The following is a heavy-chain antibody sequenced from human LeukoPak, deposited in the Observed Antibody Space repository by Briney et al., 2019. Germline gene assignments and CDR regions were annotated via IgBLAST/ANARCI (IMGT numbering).Heavy chain of an antibody. J-gene: IGHJ5*02. CDR1: GGSISSGGYY. Sequence: SETLSLTCTVSGGSISSGGYYWSWIRQPPGKGLEWIGYIYHSGSTYYNPSLKSRATISVDRSKNQFSLKLSSVTAADTAVYYCARSYRDFGNWFDPWGQGTLVTVSS. V-gene: IGHV4-30-2*01. CDR3: ARSYRDFGNWFDP. CDR2: IYHSGST. D-gene: IGHD3-10*01.